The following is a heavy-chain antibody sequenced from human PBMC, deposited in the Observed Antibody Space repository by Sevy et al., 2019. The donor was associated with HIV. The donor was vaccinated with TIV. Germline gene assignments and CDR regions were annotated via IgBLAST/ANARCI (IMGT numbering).Heavy chain of an antibody. J-gene: IGHJ4*02. Sequence: GGSLRLSCAASGFTFSSYAMHWVRQAPGKGLEWVAVISYDGSNKYYANSVKGRLTISRDNSKNTLYMQMNSLRAEDTAVYFCAREGVPAAIGLDYWGQGTLVTVSS. CDR1: GFTFSSYA. CDR3: AREGVPAAIGLDY. D-gene: IGHD2-2*01. V-gene: IGHV3-30*04. CDR2: ISYDGSNK.